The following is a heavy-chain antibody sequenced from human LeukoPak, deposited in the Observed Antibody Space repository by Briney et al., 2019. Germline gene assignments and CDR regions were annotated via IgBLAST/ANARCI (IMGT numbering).Heavy chain of an antibody. Sequence: PGGSLRLSCAASGFTFSSYSMNWVRQAPGKGLEWVSSISSSSSYIYYADSVKGRFTISRDNAKNSLYLQMNSLRAEDTAVYYCARDWAYDILTGYYNWYFDLWGRGTLVTVSS. CDR1: GFTFSSYS. J-gene: IGHJ2*01. D-gene: IGHD3-9*01. CDR2: ISSSSSYI. CDR3: ARDWAYDILTGYYNWYFDL. V-gene: IGHV3-21*01.